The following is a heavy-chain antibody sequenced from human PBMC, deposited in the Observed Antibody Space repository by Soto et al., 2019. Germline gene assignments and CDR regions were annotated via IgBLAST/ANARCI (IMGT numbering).Heavy chain of an antibody. D-gene: IGHD3-9*01. V-gene: IGHV3-33*01. CDR3: ARRAVILTGYAFDY. CDR2: IWYDGSNK. Sequence: QVQLVESGGGVVQPGRSLRLSCAASGFTFSSYGMHWVRQAPGKGLEWVAVIWYDGSNKYYADSVKGRFTISRDNSKNTLYLQMNSLRAEDTAVYYCARRAVILTGYAFDYWGQGTLVTVSS. J-gene: IGHJ4*02. CDR1: GFTFSSYG.